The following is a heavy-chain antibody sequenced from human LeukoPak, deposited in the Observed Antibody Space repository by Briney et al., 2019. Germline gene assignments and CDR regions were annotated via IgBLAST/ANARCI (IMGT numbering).Heavy chain of an antibody. CDR1: GFTFDDYA. Sequence: GGSLSLSCAASGFTFDDYAMHWVRQAPGKGLEWVSLISGDGGSTYYADSVKGRFTISRDNSKNSLYLQMNSLRTEDTALYYCAKENYDSSGYYWLYFDYWGQGTLVTVSS. CDR3: AKENYDSSGYYWLYFDY. D-gene: IGHD3-22*01. CDR2: ISGDGGST. V-gene: IGHV3-43*02. J-gene: IGHJ4*02.